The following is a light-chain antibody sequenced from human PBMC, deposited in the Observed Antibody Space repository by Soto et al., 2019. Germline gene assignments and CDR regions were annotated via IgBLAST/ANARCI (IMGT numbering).Light chain of an antibody. V-gene: IGKV3-11*01. CDR2: DAS. CDR3: QQRDKWPVT. J-gene: IGKJ4*01. Sequence: EVVLTQSPATLSLSLGERATLSCTASQSVSSHLAWYQQKPGQAPRLLIYDASNRATGIPARFSGSGSGTGFTLSISSLEPEDFAVYYCQQRDKWPVTFGGGTKVEFK. CDR1: QSVSSH.